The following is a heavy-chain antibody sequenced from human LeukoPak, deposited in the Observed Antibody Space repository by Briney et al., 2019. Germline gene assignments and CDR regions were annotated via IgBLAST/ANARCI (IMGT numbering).Heavy chain of an antibody. J-gene: IGHJ3*01. V-gene: IGHV4-39*07. CDR1: GGSISSSSYY. CDR3: ARGYCSGGSCYSGPFDV. D-gene: IGHD2-15*01. Sequence: KSSETLSLTCTVSGGSISSSSYYWGWIRQPPGKGLEWIGSIYYSGSTYYNPSLKSRVTISVDTSKNQFSLKLSSVTAADTAVYYCARGYCSGGSCYSGPFDVWGQGTMVTVSS. CDR2: IYYSGST.